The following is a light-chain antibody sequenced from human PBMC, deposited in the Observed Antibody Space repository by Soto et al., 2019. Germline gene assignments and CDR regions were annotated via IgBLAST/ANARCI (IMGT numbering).Light chain of an antibody. CDR1: SSNIGINT. CDR2: TDN. V-gene: IGLV1-44*01. Sequence: QSVLTQPPSASGTPGQRVTISCSGGSSNIGINTVNWYQQLPGTAPKVLIYTDNERPSGVPDRFSGSKSGNTASLTVSGLQAEDEADYYCSSYAGSNNLVFGGGTKLTVL. CDR3: SSYAGSNNLV. J-gene: IGLJ2*01.